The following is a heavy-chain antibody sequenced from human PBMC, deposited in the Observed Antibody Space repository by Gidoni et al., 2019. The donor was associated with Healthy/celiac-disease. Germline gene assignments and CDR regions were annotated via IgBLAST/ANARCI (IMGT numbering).Heavy chain of an antibody. J-gene: IGHJ3*02. D-gene: IGHD2-2*01. CDR2: ISSSSSYI. CDR1: GFTFSSSS. Sequence: EVQLVESGGGLVKPGGSLRLSCAASGFTFSSSSMNWVRQAPGKGLEWVSSISSSSSYIYYADSVKGRFTISRDNAKNSLYLQMNSLRAEDTAVYYCASDHCGTSCPHGPDAFDIWGQGTMVTVSS. CDR3: ASDHCGTSCPHGPDAFDI. V-gene: IGHV3-21*01.